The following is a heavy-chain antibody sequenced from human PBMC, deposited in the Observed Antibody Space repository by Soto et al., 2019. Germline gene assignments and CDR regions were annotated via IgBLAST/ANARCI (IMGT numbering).Heavy chain of an antibody. Sequence: ESLKISCKWCGYSFTSFWIAWVRQMPGKGLEWMGIIYVDDSETRYSPSFQGQVTISADKSINAAYLQWSSLKASDTAMYYCARDDRGEYWGQGTLVTVSS. CDR1: GYSFTSFW. V-gene: IGHV5-51*01. D-gene: IGHD5-12*01. J-gene: IGHJ4*02. CDR3: ARDDRGEY. CDR2: IYVDDSET.